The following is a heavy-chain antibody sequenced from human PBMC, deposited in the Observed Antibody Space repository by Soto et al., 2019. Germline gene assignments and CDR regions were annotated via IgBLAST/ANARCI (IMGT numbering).Heavy chain of an antibody. CDR2: ISSSGSTI. CDR1: GFTFSDYY. V-gene: IGHV3-11*01. D-gene: IGHD2-15*01. J-gene: IGHJ6*02. CDR3: ARINGGNNYYYYGMEV. Sequence: CVSMRLPCAASGFTFSDYYILWIRQAPGKGLEWVSYISSSGSTIYYADSVKGRFTISRDNAKNSLYLQMNSLRAEDTAVYYCARINGGNNYYYYGMEVWGQGTTVTVSS.